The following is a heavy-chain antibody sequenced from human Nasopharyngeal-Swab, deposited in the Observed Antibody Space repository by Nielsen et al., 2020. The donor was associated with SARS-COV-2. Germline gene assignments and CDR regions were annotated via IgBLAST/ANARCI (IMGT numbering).Heavy chain of an antibody. CDR2: IYYSGRT. J-gene: IGHJ6*03. CDR1: GGSISSSSYY. Sequence: SETLSLTCTVSGGSISSSSYYWGWIHQPPGKGLEWIGSIYYSGRTYYNPSLTSRVTISVDTSKNQFSLKLSSVTAADTAVYYCARERGRGGIWNYYYYYMDVWGKGTTVTVSS. D-gene: IGHD3-10*01. V-gene: IGHV4-39*07. CDR3: ARERGRGGIWNYYYYYMDV.